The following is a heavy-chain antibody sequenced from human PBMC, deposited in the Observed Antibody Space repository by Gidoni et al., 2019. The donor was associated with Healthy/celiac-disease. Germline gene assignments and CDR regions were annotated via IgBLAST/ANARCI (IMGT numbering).Heavy chain of an antibody. J-gene: IGHJ3*02. D-gene: IGHD3-22*01. V-gene: IGHV1-69*08. CDR2: IIPILGIA. Sequence: QVQLVQSGAEVKKPGSSVKVSCKASGGTFSSYTISWVRQAPGQGLEWMGRIIPILGIANYAQKFQGRVTITADKSTSTAYMELSSLRSEDTAVYYCARDSILKEPRITMIVVVEDAFDIWGQGTMVTVSS. CDR3: ARDSILKEPRITMIVVVEDAFDI. CDR1: GGTFSSYT.